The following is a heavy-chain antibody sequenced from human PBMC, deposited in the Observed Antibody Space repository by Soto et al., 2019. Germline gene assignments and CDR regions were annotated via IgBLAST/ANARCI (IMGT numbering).Heavy chain of an antibody. D-gene: IGHD6-19*01. CDR2: INHSGST. CDR3: AREVRSGWSREKYNWFDP. CDR1: GGSFSGYY. Sequence: PSETLSLTCAVYGGSFSGYYWSWIRQPPGKGLEWIGEINHSGSTNYNPSLKSRVTISVDTSKNQFSLKLSSVTAADTAVYYCAREVRSGWSREKYNWFDPWGQGTLVPSPQ. J-gene: IGHJ5*02. V-gene: IGHV4-34*01.